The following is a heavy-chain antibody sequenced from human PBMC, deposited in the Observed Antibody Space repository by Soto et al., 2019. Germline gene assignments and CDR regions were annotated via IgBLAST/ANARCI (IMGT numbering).Heavy chain of an antibody. J-gene: IGHJ4*02. CDR2: ISWNSGSI. Sequence: PGGSLRLSCAASGFTFDDYAMHWVRQAPGKGLEWVSGISWNSGSIGYADSVKGRFTISRDNAKNSLYLQMNSLGAEDTALYYCATSYGSGSRPFDSWGQGTPVTVSS. V-gene: IGHV3-9*01. CDR1: GFTFDDYA. D-gene: IGHD3-10*01. CDR3: ATSYGSGSRPFDS.